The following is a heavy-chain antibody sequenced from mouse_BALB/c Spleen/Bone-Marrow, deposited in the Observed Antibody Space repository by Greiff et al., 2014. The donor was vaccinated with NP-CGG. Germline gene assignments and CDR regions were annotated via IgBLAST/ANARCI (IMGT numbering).Heavy chain of an antibody. CDR3: ASSGNYEGGAMDY. V-gene: IGHV14-3*02. CDR1: GFNIKDTF. J-gene: IGHJ4*01. D-gene: IGHD2-1*01. Sequence: VQLQQSGGELVKPGASVKLSCTASGFNIKDTFMPWMKQRPEQGLGWNGRIDPANGITKYDPKFQGKATITTDTSSNTAYLQLSSLTSEDTAVYYCASSGNYEGGAMDYWGQGTSVTVSS. CDR2: IDPANGIT.